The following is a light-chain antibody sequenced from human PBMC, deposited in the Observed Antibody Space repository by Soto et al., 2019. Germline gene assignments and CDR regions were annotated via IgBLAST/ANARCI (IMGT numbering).Light chain of an antibody. CDR1: QTVSSS. J-gene: IGKJ4*01. CDR2: NVS. V-gene: IGKV3-11*01. CDR3: QQRSSWPT. Sequence: EIVLTQSPATLSLSPGERATLSCRASQTVSSSLAWFQQKPGQAPRLLIYNVSVRAAGIPARFSGSGSGTDYTLTITSLGPEELAVYYCQQRSSWPTFGGGTKGDSK.